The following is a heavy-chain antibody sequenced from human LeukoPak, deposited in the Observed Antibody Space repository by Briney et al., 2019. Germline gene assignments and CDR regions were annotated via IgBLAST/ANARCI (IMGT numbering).Heavy chain of an antibody. CDR3: ATYSYTGGYSAFDI. J-gene: IGHJ3*02. V-gene: IGHV5-51*01. Sequence: GESLQISCKGSGYSFSNYWIAWVRPMPGKGLEWMGIIYPGDSNTQYTPSFQDQVTISADKSITTAYLQWSRLKASDTAMYYCATYSYTGGYSAFDIWGQGTMVTVSS. D-gene: IGHD3-22*01. CDR1: GYSFSNYW. CDR2: IYPGDSNT.